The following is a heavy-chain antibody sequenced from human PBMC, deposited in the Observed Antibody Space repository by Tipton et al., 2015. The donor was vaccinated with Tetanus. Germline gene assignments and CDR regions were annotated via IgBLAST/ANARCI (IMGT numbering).Heavy chain of an antibody. CDR2: MNPNSGNT. CDR3: ARDPGAIGDAFDI. J-gene: IGHJ3*02. D-gene: IGHD3-22*01. V-gene: IGHV1-8*01. CDR1: GYTFTSYD. Sequence: QLVQSGAEVKKPGASVKVSCKASGYTFTSYDINWVRQATGQGLEWMGWMNPNSGNTGYAQKFQGRVTMTRNTSTSTAYMELRSLRSDDTAVYYCARDPGAIGDAFDIWGQGTMVTVSS.